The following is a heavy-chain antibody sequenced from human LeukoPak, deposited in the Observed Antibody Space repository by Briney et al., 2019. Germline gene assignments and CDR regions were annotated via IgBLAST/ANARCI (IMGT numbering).Heavy chain of an antibody. V-gene: IGHV4-39*07. CDR1: GGSISSSSYY. Sequence: SETLSLTCTVSGGSISSSSYYWGWIRQPPGKGLEWIGSIYYSGSTYYNPSLKSRVTISVDTSKNQFSLKLSSVTAADTAVYYCAQIPRYGYKGYFDYWGQGTLVTVSS. D-gene: IGHD5-18*01. J-gene: IGHJ4*02. CDR3: AQIPRYGYKGYFDY. CDR2: IYYSGST.